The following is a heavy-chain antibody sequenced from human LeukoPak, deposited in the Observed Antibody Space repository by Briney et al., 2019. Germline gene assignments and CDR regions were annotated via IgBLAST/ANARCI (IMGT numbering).Heavy chain of an antibody. CDR1: GGSISSGAYY. J-gene: IGHJ5*02. CDR2: IYYNGST. CDR3: ARTSLGGAWFDP. D-gene: IGHD3-10*01. V-gene: IGHV4-30-4*08. Sequence: SQTLSLTCTVSGGSISSGAYYWSWIRQPPGKCLEWIGYIYYNGSTYYNPSLKSRVTISVDTSKNQFSLKLSSVTAADTAVYYCARTSLGGAWFDPWGQGTLVTVSS.